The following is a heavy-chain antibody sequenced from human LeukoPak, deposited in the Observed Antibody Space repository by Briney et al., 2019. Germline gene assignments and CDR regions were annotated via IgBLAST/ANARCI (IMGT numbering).Heavy chain of an antibody. CDR2: ISDSGGST. J-gene: IGHJ4*02. CDR3: AKDPPLTTTVTYLMGDY. V-gene: IGHV3-23*01. CDR1: GFTFSSYA. D-gene: IGHD4-17*01. Sequence: GGSLRLSCAASGFTFSSYAMSWVRQAPGKGLEWVSAISDSGGSTYYADSVKGRFTISRDNSKNTLYLQMNSLRAEDTAVYYCAKDPPLTTTVTYLMGDYWGQGTLVTVSS.